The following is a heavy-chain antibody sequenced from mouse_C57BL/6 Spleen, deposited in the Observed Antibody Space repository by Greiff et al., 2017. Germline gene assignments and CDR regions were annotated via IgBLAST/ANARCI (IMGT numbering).Heavy chain of an antibody. D-gene: IGHD1-1*01. Sequence: LQESGAELARPGASVKLSCKASGYTFTSYGISWVKQRTGQGLEWIGEIYPRSGNTYYNEKFKGKATLTADKSSSTAYMELRSLTSEDSAVYFCAREGDYYGSSYFDYWGQGTTLTVSS. CDR3: AREGDYYGSSYFDY. V-gene: IGHV1-81*01. J-gene: IGHJ2*01. CDR2: IYPRSGNT. CDR1: GYTFTSYG.